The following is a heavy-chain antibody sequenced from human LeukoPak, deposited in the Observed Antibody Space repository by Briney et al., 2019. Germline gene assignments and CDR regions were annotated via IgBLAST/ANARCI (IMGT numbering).Heavy chain of an antibody. D-gene: IGHD3-3*01. Sequence: PGGSLRLSCSASGFTFSTYSMSWVRQAPGKGLEWVSYINSSSSAIYYADSVKGRFTISRDNAKNSLFLQMNSLRAEDTAVYYCARVDITIFEGATDFWGQGTLVTVSS. CDR1: GFTFSTYS. V-gene: IGHV3-48*01. CDR3: ARVDITIFEGATDF. J-gene: IGHJ4*02. CDR2: INSSSSAI.